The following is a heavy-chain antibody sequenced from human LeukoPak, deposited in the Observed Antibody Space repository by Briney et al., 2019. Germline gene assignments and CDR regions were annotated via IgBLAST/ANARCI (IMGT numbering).Heavy chain of an antibody. V-gene: IGHV3-53*01. D-gene: IGHD4-17*01. CDR3: IVFGDSNH. CDR1: GLTGSHNY. CDR2: IHTSGDT. Sequence: GGTLRLSCAASGLTGSHNYVSWVRQAPGKGLEWVSAIHTSGDTCYADSVKGRFTIFRDTSKNTLYLQINSLRVEDTAVYYCIVFGDSNHWGQGTLVTVSS. J-gene: IGHJ5*02.